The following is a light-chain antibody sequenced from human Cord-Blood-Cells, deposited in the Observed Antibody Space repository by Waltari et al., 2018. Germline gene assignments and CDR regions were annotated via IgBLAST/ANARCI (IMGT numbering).Light chain of an antibody. Sequence: DIQMTQSPSSLSASVGDRVTITCRASQSISSYLNWYQQKPGKAPKLLFYAASSLQSGVPSRFSGSGSATDFTLTISSLQPEDFATYYCQQSYSTPPLTFGGGTKVEIK. CDR3: QQSYSTPPLT. V-gene: IGKV1-39*01. J-gene: IGKJ4*01. CDR1: QSISSY. CDR2: AAS.